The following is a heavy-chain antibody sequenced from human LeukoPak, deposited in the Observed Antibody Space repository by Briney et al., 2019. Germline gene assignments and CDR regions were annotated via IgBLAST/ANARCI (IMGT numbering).Heavy chain of an antibody. Sequence: GGSLRLSCAASGFTFSSYSMNWVRQAPGKGLEWVSSISSSSSYIYYADSVKGRFTISRDNAKNSLYLQMNSLRAEDTAVYYCARNPDYIWGSYRQSTYYFDYWGQGTLVTVSS. CDR2: ISSSSSYI. J-gene: IGHJ4*02. D-gene: IGHD3-16*02. V-gene: IGHV3-21*01. CDR3: ARNPDYIWGSYRQSTYYFDY. CDR1: GFTFSSYS.